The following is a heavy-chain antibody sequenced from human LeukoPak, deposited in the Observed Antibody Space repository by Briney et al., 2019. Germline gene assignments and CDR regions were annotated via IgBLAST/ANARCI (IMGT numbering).Heavy chain of an antibody. Sequence: GESLKISCKGSGYSFTSYWIGWVRQMPEKGLEWMGIIYPGDSDTRYSPSFQGQVTISADKSISTAYLQWSSLKASDTAMYYCARRFYSSSWSCYFDYWGQGTLVTVSS. J-gene: IGHJ4*02. CDR3: ARRFYSSSWSCYFDY. CDR2: IYPGDSDT. V-gene: IGHV5-51*01. CDR1: GYSFTSYW. D-gene: IGHD6-13*01.